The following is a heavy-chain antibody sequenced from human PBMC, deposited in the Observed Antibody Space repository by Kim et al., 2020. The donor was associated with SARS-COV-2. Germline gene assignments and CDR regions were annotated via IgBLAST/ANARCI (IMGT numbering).Heavy chain of an antibody. CDR3: ARLQSSSTVFDY. D-gene: IGHD4-4*01. Sequence: NHNPSHKVRVNISVATSKNQFSLKLTSVTAADTAVYYCARLQSSSTVFDYWGQGTLVTVSS. V-gene: IGHV4-4*08. J-gene: IGHJ4*02.